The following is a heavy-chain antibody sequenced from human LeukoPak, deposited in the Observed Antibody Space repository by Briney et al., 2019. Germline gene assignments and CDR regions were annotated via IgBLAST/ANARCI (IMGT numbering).Heavy chain of an antibody. CDR2: IYYSGTT. CDR3: ATGFYSPDY. D-gene: IGHD4-11*01. V-gene: IGHV4-59*01. Sequence: KPSETLSLTCTVSGGSMSSDYWSWIRQPPGKRLAWIGYIYYSGTTYYNPSLKSRVTISVDTSKNQFSLRLNSVTAADTAVYYCATGFYSPDYWGQGTLVTVSP. CDR1: GGSMSSDY. J-gene: IGHJ4*02.